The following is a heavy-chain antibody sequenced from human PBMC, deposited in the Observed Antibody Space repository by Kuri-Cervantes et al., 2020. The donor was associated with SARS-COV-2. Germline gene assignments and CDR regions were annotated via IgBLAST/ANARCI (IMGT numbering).Heavy chain of an antibody. V-gene: IGHV3-74*01. CDR2: INSDGSST. J-gene: IGHJ4*02. CDR3: AKLRSPPDYYPFLEY. CDR1: GFTFSSYY. D-gene: IGHD1-26*01. Sequence: GGSLRLSCVASGFTFSSYYMHWVRQAPGKGPVWVSRINSDGSSTAYADSVKGRFTISRDNAKNTLYLQMNSLRAEDTAVYYCAKLRSPPDYYPFLEYWGQGTLVTVSS.